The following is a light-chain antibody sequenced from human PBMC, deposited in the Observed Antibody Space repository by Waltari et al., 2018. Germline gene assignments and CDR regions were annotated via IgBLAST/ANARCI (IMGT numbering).Light chain of an antibody. CDR3: QQYNNGPT. CDR2: GAS. Sequence: EIVMTQSPATLSVSPGERATLSCRASQSVSSNLAWYQQKPGQAPRLLIYGASTRATGIPARFSGCGSGTEFTLTISSLQSEDFAVYYCQQYNNGPTFGQGTKVEIK. J-gene: IGKJ1*01. V-gene: IGKV3-15*01. CDR1: QSVSSN.